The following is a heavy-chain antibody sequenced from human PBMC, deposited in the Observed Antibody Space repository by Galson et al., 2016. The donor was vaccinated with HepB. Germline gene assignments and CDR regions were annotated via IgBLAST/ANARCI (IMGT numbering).Heavy chain of an antibody. J-gene: IGHJ4*02. D-gene: IGHD2-2*01. CDR3: ARGDVAPAASGRIDY. V-gene: IGHV3-30*04. Sequence: PGKGLEWVAVISYDGSNKHYTDSMEGRFTISRDNSKNTLFLQMDSLRVEDTAVYYCARGDVAPAASGRIDYWGQGTLVTVSS. CDR2: ISYDGSNK.